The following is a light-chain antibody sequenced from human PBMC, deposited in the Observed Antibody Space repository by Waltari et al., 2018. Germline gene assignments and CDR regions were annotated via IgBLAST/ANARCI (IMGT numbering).Light chain of an antibody. CDR3: QHYSNYPFT. J-gene: IGKJ3*01. CDR1: QGINVY. CDR2: GAS. Sequence: DIQMTQSPSSLSASVGDRVTITCRASQGINVYLAWFQQKEGRAPKSLIKGASSLQSGVPSRFSGSGSGTDVTLTSSSLQAEDSGTYYCQHYSNYPFTFGPGTKVDIK. V-gene: IGKV1-16*01.